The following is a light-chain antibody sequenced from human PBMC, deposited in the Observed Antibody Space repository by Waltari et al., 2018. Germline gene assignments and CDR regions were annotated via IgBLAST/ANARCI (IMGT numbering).Light chain of an antibody. CDR2: EVS. V-gene: IGLV2-8*01. J-gene: IGLJ2*01. Sequence: WYQQHPSKAPKRMMSEVSKRPSGVPDRFSGSKSGNTACLTVSGLQAEEEADYYCSSYVGNNNLIFGGGTKLTVL. CDR3: SSYVGNNNLI.